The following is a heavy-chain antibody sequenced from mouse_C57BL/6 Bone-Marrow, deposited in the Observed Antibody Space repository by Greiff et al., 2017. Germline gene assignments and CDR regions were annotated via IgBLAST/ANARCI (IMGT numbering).Heavy chain of an antibody. D-gene: IGHD1-2*01. CDR2: IYPGSGST. CDR1: GYTFTSYW. CDR3: ARDCYGPGDYGGY. Sequence: QVQLQQPGAELVKPGASVKMSCKASGYTFTSYWITWVKQRPGQGLEWIGDIYPGSGSTNYNEKFKGKATLTVDPSSSTAYMQLRSLPSEDSAVYFCARDCYGPGDYGGYWGQGTTLTVSS. J-gene: IGHJ2*01. V-gene: IGHV1-55*01.